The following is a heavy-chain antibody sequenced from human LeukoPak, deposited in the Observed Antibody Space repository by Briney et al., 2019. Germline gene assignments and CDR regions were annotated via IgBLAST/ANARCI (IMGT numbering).Heavy chain of an antibody. CDR3: ARDPYSSTWSYGMDV. CDR2: IKQDGSEK. CDR1: GFTFSTYW. Sequence: PGGSLRLSGAASGFTFSTYWMSWVRQAPGKGLEWVANIKQDGSEKVYVDSVKGRFTISRDNAQNSLFLQMNALRAEDTAVYYCARDPYSSTWSYGMDVWGQGTTVTVSS. J-gene: IGHJ6*02. V-gene: IGHV3-7*05. D-gene: IGHD6-13*01.